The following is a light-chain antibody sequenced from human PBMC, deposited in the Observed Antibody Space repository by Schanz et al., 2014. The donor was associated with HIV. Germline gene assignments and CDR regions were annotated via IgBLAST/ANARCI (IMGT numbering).Light chain of an antibody. V-gene: IGLV1-44*01. J-gene: IGLJ2*01. CDR2: NDN. Sequence: QLVLTQPPSASGTPGQRVTISCSGSSSNIGSNTVNWYQQLPGTAPRLLIHNDNQRPSGVPDRFSGSKSGTSASLAISGLQSEDEADYYCAAWDVNLNGPVFGGGTKLTVL. CDR1: SSNIGSNT. CDR3: AAWDVNLNGPV.